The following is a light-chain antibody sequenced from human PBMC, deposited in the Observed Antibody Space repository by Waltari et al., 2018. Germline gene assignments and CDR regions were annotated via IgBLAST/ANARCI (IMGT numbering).Light chain of an antibody. Sequence: SFVLTQPPSLSVSPGQTAKITCSADVLPKQFAFWYLHKPGQAPRLLLHKDTQSPSRAPERFPGSNSGTTVTLTISGVQAEDEADYYCQSADKTGSHVVFGGGTKLTVL. CDR2: KDT. CDR3: QSADKTGSHVV. CDR1: VLPKQF. J-gene: IGLJ2*01. V-gene: IGLV3-25*03.